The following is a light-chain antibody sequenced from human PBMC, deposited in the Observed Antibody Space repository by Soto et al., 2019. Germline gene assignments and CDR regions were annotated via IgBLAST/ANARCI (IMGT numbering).Light chain of an antibody. CDR2: SKD. V-gene: IGLV1-44*01. CDR3: AAWDDSLNGVV. CDR1: SSNMGSNI. Sequence: QSVLTQPPSASGTPGQRVTISCSGSSSNMGSNIVNWYQQLPGAAPKLLIYSKDQRPSGVPDRFSGSKSGTSASLAISGLQSEDEADYYCAAWDDSLNGVVFGGGTKRPS. J-gene: IGLJ2*01.